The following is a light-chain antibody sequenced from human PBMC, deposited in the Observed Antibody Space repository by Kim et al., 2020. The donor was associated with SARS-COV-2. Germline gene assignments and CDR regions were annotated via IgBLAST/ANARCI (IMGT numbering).Light chain of an antibody. V-gene: IGLV3-19*01. CDR2: GKN. Sequence: SYELTQDPAVSVALGQTVRITCQGDSLRSYYASWYQQKPGQAPVLVIYGKNNRPSGIPERFSGSSSGNTASLTITGAQAEDEDYYYCNSRDSSGNHPFGG. J-gene: IGLJ2*01. CDR3: NSRDSSGNHP. CDR1: SLRSYY.